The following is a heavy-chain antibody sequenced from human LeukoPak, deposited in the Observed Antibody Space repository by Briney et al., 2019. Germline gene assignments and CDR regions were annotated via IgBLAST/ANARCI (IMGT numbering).Heavy chain of an antibody. D-gene: IGHD3-3*01. Sequence: GGSLRLSCAASGFTFSSYAMGWVRQAPGKGLEWVSAISGSGGSTYYADSVKGRFTISRDNSKNTLYLQMNSLRAEDTAVYYCAGTYYDFGHNWFDPWGQGTLVTVSS. J-gene: IGHJ5*02. V-gene: IGHV3-23*01. CDR2: ISGSGGST. CDR1: GFTFSSYA. CDR3: AGTYYDFGHNWFDP.